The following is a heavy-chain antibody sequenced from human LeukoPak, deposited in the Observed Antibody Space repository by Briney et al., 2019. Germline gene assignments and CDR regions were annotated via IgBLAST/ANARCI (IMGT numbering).Heavy chain of an antibody. J-gene: IGHJ6*03. V-gene: IGHV4-59*02. CDR1: GGSVTNYY. CDR3: ARVDYLGGACYYMDV. D-gene: IGHD3-16*01. CDR2: IYHSGST. Sequence: SETLSLTCTVSGGSVTNYYWSWIRQPPGKGLEWIGYIYHSGSTYYNPSLKSRVTISVDRSKNQFSLKLSSVTAADTAVYYCARVDYLGGACYYMDVWGKGTTVTVSS.